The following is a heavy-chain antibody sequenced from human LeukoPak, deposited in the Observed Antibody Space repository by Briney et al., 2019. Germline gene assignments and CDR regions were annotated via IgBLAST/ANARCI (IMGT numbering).Heavy chain of an antibody. CDR2: IYYSGST. D-gene: IGHD6-13*01. J-gene: IGHJ6*02. V-gene: IGHV4-59*08. CDR3: ARHYGSSSYYYYYGIDV. Sequence: SETLSLTCTVSGGSISSYYWSWIRQPPGKGLEWIGYIYYSGSTNYNPSLKSRVTISVDTSKNQFSLKLSSVTAADTAVYYCARHYGSSSYYYYYGIDVWGQGTTVTVSS. CDR1: GGSISSYY.